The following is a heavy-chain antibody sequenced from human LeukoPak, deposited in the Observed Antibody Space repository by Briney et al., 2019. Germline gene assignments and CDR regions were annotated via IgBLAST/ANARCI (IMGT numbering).Heavy chain of an antibody. V-gene: IGHV3-7*03. CDR1: GFTLSNHW. Sequence: GGSLRLTCAASGFTLSNHWMTWVRQAPGRGPEWVANVNRDGSETYYLDSVKGRFTISKDNAKNSLYLQMNSLRAEDTALYHCARNNGMDVWGQGTTVIVSS. CDR2: VNRDGSET. CDR3: ARNNGMDV. J-gene: IGHJ6*02.